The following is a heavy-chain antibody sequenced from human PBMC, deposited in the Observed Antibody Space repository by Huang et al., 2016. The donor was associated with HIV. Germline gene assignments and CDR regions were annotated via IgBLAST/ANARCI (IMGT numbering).Heavy chain of an antibody. D-gene: IGHD6-19*01. CDR1: GYTFTKYA. V-gene: IGHV7-4-1*01. CDR3: ARGIISGSYFFYYMDV. J-gene: IGHJ6*03. CDR2: INTKTGNP. Sequence: QVQLVQSGSELKKPGASLTVACKASGYTFTKYAMNWVRQAPGQGLEWMGWINTKTGNPTAAQVFMGRFVFSLYTSVSTAYLQSYSLKADDAAVYFFARGIISGSYFFYYMDVWGEGTTVTVSS.